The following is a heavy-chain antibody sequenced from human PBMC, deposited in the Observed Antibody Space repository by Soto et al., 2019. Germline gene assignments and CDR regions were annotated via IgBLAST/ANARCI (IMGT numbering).Heavy chain of an antibody. J-gene: IGHJ4*02. Sequence: SETLSLTCSVSGGSMSEYFWSCIRQSPGKGLEWIGYIYSLGSTDYNPSLKSRVTISVDTYQRQFSLRLTSVTAADTAVYYCARDGYDGSGSPYPAYWGPGTQVTVS. D-gene: IGHD3-10*01. V-gene: IGHV4-59*01. CDR2: IYSLGST. CDR3: ARDGYDGSGSPYPAY. CDR1: GGSMSEYF.